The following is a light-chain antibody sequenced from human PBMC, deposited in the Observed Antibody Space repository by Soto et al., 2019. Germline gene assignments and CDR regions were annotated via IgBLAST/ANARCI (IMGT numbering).Light chain of an antibody. CDR2: DAS. J-gene: IGKJ1*01. CDR1: QSISNR. CDR3: QHYGGMWT. V-gene: IGKV1-5*01. Sequence: IQMTQSPSTLSSSVGDIVTITCRASQSISNRLAWYQQKPGKAPKVLIYDASSLESGVPSRFSGSGSGAEFILTISSLQPDDFASYCCQHYGGMWTFGQGTRWIS.